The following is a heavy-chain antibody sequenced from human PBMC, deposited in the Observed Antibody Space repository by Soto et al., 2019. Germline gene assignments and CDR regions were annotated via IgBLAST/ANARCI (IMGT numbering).Heavy chain of an antibody. CDR1: GFTFSDYY. D-gene: IGHD5-12*01. CDR2: ISSSGSTI. Sequence: GGSLRLPCAASGFTFSDYYMSWIRQAPGKGLEWVSYISSSGSTIYYADSVKGRFTISRDNAKNSLYLQMNSLRAEDTAVYYCARDGGKVSGRQYYYYYYMDVWGKGTTVTVSS. V-gene: IGHV3-11*01. CDR3: ARDGGKVSGRQYYYYYYMDV. J-gene: IGHJ6*03.